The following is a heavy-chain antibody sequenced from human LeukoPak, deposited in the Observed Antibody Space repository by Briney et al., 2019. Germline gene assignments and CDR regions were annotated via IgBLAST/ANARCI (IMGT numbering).Heavy chain of an antibody. CDR2: ISSSGSPI. Sequence: CLRLSCAASAFILSIYEMNWVRHVAGDWLEWVSYISSSGSPIYYTDSVKGRFTISRDNAKNSLYLQMNSLRAEGTGVYYCAELGITMIGGVGGEGTTVTIPS. CDR3: AELGITMIGGV. J-gene: IGHJ6*04. V-gene: IGHV3-48*03. D-gene: IGHD3-10*02. CDR1: AFILSIYE.